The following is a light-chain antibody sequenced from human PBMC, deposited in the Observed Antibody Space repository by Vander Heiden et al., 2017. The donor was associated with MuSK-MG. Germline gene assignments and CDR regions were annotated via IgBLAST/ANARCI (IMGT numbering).Light chain of an antibody. CDR3: SSYTSSSTLVV. Sequence: PASLSGSSVPSITISCTGTSSDVGGYNYVSWYQQHPGKAPKRRREDVSNRPAGVSNRFSCSKSGNKEYPNISGLQAEDEADYYCSSYTSSSTLVVFGGGTKLTVL. CDR1: SSDVGGYNY. J-gene: IGLJ2*01. CDR2: DVS. V-gene: IGLV2-14*01.